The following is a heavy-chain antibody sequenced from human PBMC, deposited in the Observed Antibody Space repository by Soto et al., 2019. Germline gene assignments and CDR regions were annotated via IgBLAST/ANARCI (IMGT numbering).Heavy chain of an antibody. CDR2: IYYSGST. D-gene: IGHD3-10*01. J-gene: IGHJ4*02. CDR3: ARHQVRGVIIKRYYFDY. Sequence: SETLSLTCTVSGGSISSYYWSWIRQPPGKGLEWIGYIYYSGSTNYNPSLKSRVTISVDTSKNQFSLKLSSVTAADTAVYYCARHQVRGVIIKRYYFDYWGQGTLVTVSS. V-gene: IGHV4-59*08. CDR1: GGSISSYY.